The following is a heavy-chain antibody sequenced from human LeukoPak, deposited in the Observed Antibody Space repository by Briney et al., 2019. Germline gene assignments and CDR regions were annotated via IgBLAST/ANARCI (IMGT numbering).Heavy chain of an antibody. CDR1: GGSISSGSYY. J-gene: IGHJ6*03. CDR2: IYTSGST. Sequence: SQTLPLTCTVSGGSISSGSYYWSWIRQPAGKGLEWIGRIYTSGSTNYNPSLKSRVTISVDTSKNQFSLKLSSVTAADTAVYYCARESSGWAHYYYYYMDVWGKGTTVTVSS. V-gene: IGHV4-61*02. D-gene: IGHD6-19*01. CDR3: ARESSGWAHYYYYYMDV.